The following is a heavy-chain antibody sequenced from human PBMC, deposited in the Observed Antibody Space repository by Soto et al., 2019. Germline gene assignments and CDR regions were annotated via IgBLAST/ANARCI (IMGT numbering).Heavy chain of an antibody. V-gene: IGHV1-18*01. CDR3: ARPTTVTKTFDY. CDR1: GYTFTSYG. J-gene: IGHJ4*02. Sequence: ASVKVSCKASGYTFTSYGISWVRQAPGQGLEWMGWSSTYNGNTNYAQNLRGRVTMTTDTSTSTAYMELRSLRSDDTAVYYCARPTTVTKTFDYWGQGTLVTVSS. D-gene: IGHD4-17*01. CDR2: SSTYNGNT.